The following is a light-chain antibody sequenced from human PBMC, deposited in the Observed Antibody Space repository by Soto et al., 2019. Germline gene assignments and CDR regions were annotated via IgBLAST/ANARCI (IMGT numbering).Light chain of an antibody. CDR3: GSYTSSTTLV. CDR1: NSDVGGYNY. J-gene: IGLJ1*01. CDR2: EVT. V-gene: IGLV2-14*01. Sequence: QSALTQPASVSGSPGQSITIACTGTNSDVGGYNYVSWYQQHPGRAPKLMIYEVTNRPSGVSNRFSASKSGNTASLTISVLQEEDEADYYCGSYTSSTTLVFGTGAKLTVL.